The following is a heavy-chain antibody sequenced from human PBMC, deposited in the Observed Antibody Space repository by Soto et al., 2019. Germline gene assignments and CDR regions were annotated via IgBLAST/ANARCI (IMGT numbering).Heavy chain of an antibody. CDR2: IIPIFGTT. V-gene: IGHV1-69*13. J-gene: IGHJ4*02. CDR1: GYTFTSYV. Sequence: SVKVSCKASGYTFTSYVIHWVRQAPGQRLEWMGWIIPIFGTTKYAQKFQGRVTITADESTSTAYMELSSLRSEDTAVYYCAVLGYSSGWYPSYYFDYWGQGTLVTVS. D-gene: IGHD6-19*01. CDR3: AVLGYSSGWYPSYYFDY.